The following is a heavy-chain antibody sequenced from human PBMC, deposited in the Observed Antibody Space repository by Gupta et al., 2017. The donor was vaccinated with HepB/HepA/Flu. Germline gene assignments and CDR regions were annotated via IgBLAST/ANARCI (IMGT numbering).Heavy chain of an antibody. Sequence: QAQLVQSGGGVVQSGRPLKVSCAASGMTYSRLGRHWVRQAPGKGLEWVAFIRYDGNEKHYADSGMGRFSIFRDNSRNTLSLQMDSLRDEDTGVYYCAREEYSIANYQYGMDVWGQGTTVTVSS. V-gene: IGHV3-33*01. CDR1: GMTYSRLG. J-gene: IGHJ6*02. D-gene: IGHD6-6*01. CDR3: AREEYSIANYQYGMDV. CDR2: IRYDGNEK.